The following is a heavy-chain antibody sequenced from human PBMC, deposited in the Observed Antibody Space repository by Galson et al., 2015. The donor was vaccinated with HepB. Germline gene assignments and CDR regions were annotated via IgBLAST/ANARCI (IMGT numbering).Heavy chain of an antibody. D-gene: IGHD6-13*01. CDR3: ARDRVLQQQSWSYLSYYGMDF. J-gene: IGHJ6*02. CDR2: INSDGSST. V-gene: IGHV3-74*01. Sequence: SLRLSCEASGFTFSSYWMHWVRQAPGKGLVWISRINSDGSSTSYADNVKGRFTITRDNAKNTLYMQMNSLRAEDTAVYYCARDRVLQQQSWSYLSYYGMDFWGQGTTVTVSS. CDR1: GFTFSSYW.